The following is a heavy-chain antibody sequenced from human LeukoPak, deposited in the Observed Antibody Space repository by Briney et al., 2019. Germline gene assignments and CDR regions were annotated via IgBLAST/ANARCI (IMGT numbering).Heavy chain of an antibody. Sequence: GGSLRLSCAASGFNFKTHSIHWVRQAPGKGLDWVAGISYDGDNKYYADSVKGRFGVSRDNSKNTVDLQMNSLTPEDTGLYYCARGYHGSGGTYSDYLGHGSLVTVSS. CDR1: GFNFKTHS. J-gene: IGHJ4*01. CDR3: ARGYHGSGGTYSDY. D-gene: IGHD3-10*01. V-gene: IGHV3-30*09. CDR2: ISYDGDNK.